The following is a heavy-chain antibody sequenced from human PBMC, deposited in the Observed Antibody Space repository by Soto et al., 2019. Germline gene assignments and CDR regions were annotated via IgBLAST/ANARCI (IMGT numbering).Heavy chain of an antibody. CDR1: GGSISSYY. V-gene: IGHV4-59*01. J-gene: IGHJ3*02. CDR2: IYYSGST. Sequence: QVQLQESGPGLVKPSETLSLTCTVSGGSISSYYWSWIRQPPGKGLEWIGYIYYSGSTNYNPSLKSRGTITVDTSKNQCSLKLCAVTAADTAVYYCARYTWAAMGAFYIWGQGTMVTVAS. D-gene: IGHD3-16*01. CDR3: ARYTWAAMGAFYI.